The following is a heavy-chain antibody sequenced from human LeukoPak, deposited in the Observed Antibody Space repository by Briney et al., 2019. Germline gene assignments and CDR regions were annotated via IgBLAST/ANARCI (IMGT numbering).Heavy chain of an antibody. CDR1: GGSISSGSYY. J-gene: IGHJ2*01. V-gene: IGHV4-61*02. CDR3: ARGGGYWYFDL. Sequence: SETLSLTCTVSGGSISSGSYYWSWIRQPAGKGLEWIGRIYTSGSTNYNPSLKSRVTISVDTSKNQFSLKLSSVTAADTAVYYCARGGGYWYFDLWGRGTLVTVSS. CDR2: IYTSGST.